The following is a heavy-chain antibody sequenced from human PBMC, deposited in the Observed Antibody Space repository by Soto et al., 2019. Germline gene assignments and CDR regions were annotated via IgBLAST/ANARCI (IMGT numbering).Heavy chain of an antibody. CDR3: VRGILS. J-gene: IGHJ1*01. CDR1: GGSITSGGYY. V-gene: IGHV4-31*03. Sequence: QVQLQESGPGLVKASQTLSLTCNVSGGSITSGGYYWTWIRQHPGKALEWIGNVPHSGSTFYNPSPXSXXSISVDTSKNQFSLKLSSVTAADTAVYFCVRGILSWGQGTLVTVSS. CDR2: VPHSGST.